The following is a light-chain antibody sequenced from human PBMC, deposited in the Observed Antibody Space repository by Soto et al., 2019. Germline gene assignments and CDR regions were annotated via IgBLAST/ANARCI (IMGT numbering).Light chain of an antibody. CDR2: WAF. J-gene: IGKJ1*01. V-gene: IGKV2-28*01. CDR1: QSLLHSNGYNY. CDR3: QQYYSTPWT. Sequence: DIVMTQSPLSLPVTPGEPASISCRSSQSLLHSNGYNYLDWYLQKPGQSPKLLIYWAFTRESGVPDRFSGSGSGTDFTLTISSLQAADVAVYYCQQYYSTPWTFGQGTKVDIK.